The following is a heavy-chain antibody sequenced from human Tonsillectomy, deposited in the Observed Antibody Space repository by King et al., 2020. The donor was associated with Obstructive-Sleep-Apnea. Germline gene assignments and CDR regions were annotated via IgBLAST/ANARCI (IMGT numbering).Heavy chain of an antibody. V-gene: IGHV4-31*03. CDR3: ARLRQLAQSFQH. J-gene: IGHJ1*01. D-gene: IGHD6-13*01. Sequence: HVQLQESGPGLVKPSQTLSLTCTVSGGSISSGGYFWSWIRQHPGKGLEWIGYIYYTGSTSYNPSLKSRVTISIDTSKNHFSLKLRSVTAADTAVYYCARLRQLAQSFQHWGQGTLVTVSS. CDR1: GGSISSGGYF. CDR2: IYYTGST.